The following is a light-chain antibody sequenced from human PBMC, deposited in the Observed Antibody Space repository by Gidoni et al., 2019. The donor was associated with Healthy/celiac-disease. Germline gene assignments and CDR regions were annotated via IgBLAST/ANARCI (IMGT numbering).Light chain of an antibody. CDR2: SNN. CDR1: RSNNGSNT. V-gene: IGLV1-44*01. CDR3: AAGDDSLNGPV. Sequence: QSVLPQPPSASGPPGQRVTIPCSGIRSNNGSNTVNWYQQLPGTDPKLLIYSNNQRPSGVPDRFSGSKSGTSASLAISGLQSEDEADYYCAAGDDSLNGPVFGGGTKLTVL. J-gene: IGLJ2*01.